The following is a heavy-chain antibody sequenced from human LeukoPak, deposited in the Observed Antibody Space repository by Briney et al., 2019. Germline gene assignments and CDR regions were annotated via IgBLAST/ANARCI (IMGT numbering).Heavy chain of an antibody. Sequence: GASVKVSCKASGGTFSGYAISWVRQAPGQGLEWMGGIIPIFGSANYAQKFQGRVTITADKSTSTAYMELSSLRSEDTAVYYCARTYYYDSSGYYQYNWFDPWGQGTLVTVSS. CDR1: GGTFSGYA. CDR3: ARTYYYDSSGYYQYNWFDP. J-gene: IGHJ5*02. CDR2: IIPIFGSA. D-gene: IGHD3-22*01. V-gene: IGHV1-69*06.